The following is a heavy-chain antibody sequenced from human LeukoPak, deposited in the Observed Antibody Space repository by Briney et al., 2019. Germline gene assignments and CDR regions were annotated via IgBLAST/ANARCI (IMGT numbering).Heavy chain of an antibody. Sequence: GGSLRLSCEVSGFTFSSYWMHWVRQAPGKGLVWVSRISTDGITITYADSVKGRFTISRDNAKNTLYLQMNSLRVEDTVVYYCVRRGSGYSLDYWGQGTLVTVSS. CDR2: ISTDGITI. D-gene: IGHD5-18*01. CDR1: GFTFSSYW. V-gene: IGHV3-74*01. CDR3: VRRGSGYSLDY. J-gene: IGHJ4*02.